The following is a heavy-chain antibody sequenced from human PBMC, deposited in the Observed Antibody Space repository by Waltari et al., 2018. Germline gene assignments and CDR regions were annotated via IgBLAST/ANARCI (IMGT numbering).Heavy chain of an antibody. CDR3: ARHYNYYDSSGYYGY. J-gene: IGHJ4*02. V-gene: IGHV5-51*01. Sequence: EVQLVQSGAEVKKPGESLKISCKGSGYSFTSHWLGWVRQLPGKGLEWVGCSYPGDSATSSSPTFQGQVTIAADKSISTAYLQWSSLKASDTARYYCARHYNYYDSSGYYGYWGQGTLVTVSS. CDR2: SYPGDSAT. CDR1: GYSFTSHW. D-gene: IGHD3-22*01.